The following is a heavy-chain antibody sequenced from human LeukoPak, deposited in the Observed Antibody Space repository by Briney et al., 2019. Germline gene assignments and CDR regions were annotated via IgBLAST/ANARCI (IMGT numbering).Heavy chain of an antibody. V-gene: IGHV3-33*01. CDR1: GFTFSSYG. J-gene: IGHJ6*02. D-gene: IGHD3-22*01. CDR3: ARGYDSSGYPYYYGMDV. Sequence: QPGRSLRLSCAASGFTFSSYGMHWVRQAPGKGLEWVAVIWYDGSNKYYADSVKGRFTISRDNSKNTLYLQMNSLRAEDTAVYYCARGYDSSGYPYYYGMDVWGQGTTVTVSS. CDR2: IWYDGSNK.